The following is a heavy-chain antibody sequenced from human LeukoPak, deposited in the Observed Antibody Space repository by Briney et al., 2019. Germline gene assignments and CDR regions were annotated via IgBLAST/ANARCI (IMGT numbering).Heavy chain of an antibody. J-gene: IGHJ4*02. V-gene: IGHV1-18*01. CDR3: ARSVPDYYRSGKPLFDY. CDR1: GYTFTSYG. Sequence: ASVKVSCKASGYTFTSYGISWVRQAPGQGLEWMGWISAYNGNTNYAQKLQGRVTMTTDTSTSTAYMELRSLRSDDTAVYYCARSVPDYYRSGKPLFDYWGQGTLVTVSS. D-gene: IGHD3-10*01. CDR2: ISAYNGNT.